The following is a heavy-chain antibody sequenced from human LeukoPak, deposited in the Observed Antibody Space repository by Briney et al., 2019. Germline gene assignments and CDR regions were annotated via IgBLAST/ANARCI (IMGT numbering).Heavy chain of an antibody. V-gene: IGHV3-74*01. CDR2: INTDGSST. CDR3: ARDGEYGMDV. CDR1: GFTFSSYW. J-gene: IGHJ6*02. D-gene: IGHD7-27*01. Sequence: PGGSLRLSCAASGFTFSSYWMHWVRQAPGKGLVWVSRINTDGSSTSYADSAKGRFTISRDNSKNTLYLQMNSLRAGDTAVYYCARDGEYGMDVWGQGTTVTVSS.